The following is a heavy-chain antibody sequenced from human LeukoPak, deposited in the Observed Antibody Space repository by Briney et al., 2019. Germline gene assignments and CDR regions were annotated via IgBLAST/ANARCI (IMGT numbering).Heavy chain of an antibody. Sequence: PGGSLRLSCAASGFTFSSYAMHWVRQAPGKGLEWVAVISYDGSNKYYADSVKGRFTISRDNSKNTLYLQMNSLRAEDTAVYYCAKGYKDAFDIWGQGTMVTVSS. J-gene: IGHJ3*02. CDR2: ISYDGSNK. V-gene: IGHV3-30-3*01. D-gene: IGHD5-12*01. CDR3: AKGYKDAFDI. CDR1: GFTFSSYA.